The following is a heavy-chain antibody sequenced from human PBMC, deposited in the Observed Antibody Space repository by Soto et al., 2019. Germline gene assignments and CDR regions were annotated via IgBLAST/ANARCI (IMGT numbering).Heavy chain of an antibody. V-gene: IGHV3-74*01. J-gene: IGHJ6*02. CDR3: ASNYAYAEGYSWYGIDV. Sequence: EVQLVESGGGLVLPGGSLRLSCAASGFTFSRYWMHWVRQAPGKGLVWVSRISSYGSDTHYADSVKGRFTISRDNAKNTVYLQMNSLRAEDTAVYYCASNYAYAEGYSWYGIDVWGQGTTVTVSS. D-gene: IGHD3-16*01. CDR1: GFTFSRYW. CDR2: ISSYGSDT.